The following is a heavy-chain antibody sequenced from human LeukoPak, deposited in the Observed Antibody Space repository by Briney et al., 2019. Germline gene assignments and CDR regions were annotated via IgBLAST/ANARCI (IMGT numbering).Heavy chain of an antibody. V-gene: IGHV4-59*01. CDR3: ARAGGGYSLDY. Sequence: SETLSLTCTVSGASISSYYWTWIRQPPGKGLEWIGYLYYSGSTNYNPSLKSRVTISVDTSKNQFSLELTSVTAADTAVYYCARAGGGYSLDYWGQGTLVTVSS. D-gene: IGHD6-13*01. J-gene: IGHJ4*02. CDR1: GASISSYY. CDR2: LYYSGST.